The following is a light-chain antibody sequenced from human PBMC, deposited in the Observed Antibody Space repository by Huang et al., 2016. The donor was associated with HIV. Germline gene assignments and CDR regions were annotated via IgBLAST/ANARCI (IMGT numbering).Light chain of an antibody. V-gene: IGKV3D-15*01. J-gene: IGKJ5*01. Sequence: EIVMTQSPATLSVSPGERATLSCRASQSVSSNLAWYQQKPGQAPRLLIHGASTRATGIPASFSGSGSGTEFTLTISSLQSEDVAVYYCQQYNNWPITFGQGTRLEIK. CDR2: GAS. CDR3: QQYNNWPIT. CDR1: QSVSSN.